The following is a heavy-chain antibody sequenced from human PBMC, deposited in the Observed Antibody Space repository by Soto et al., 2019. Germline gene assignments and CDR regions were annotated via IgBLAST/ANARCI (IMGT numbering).Heavy chain of an antibody. J-gene: IGHJ5*02. CDR2: IYHSGST. V-gene: IGHV4-30-2*01. CDR3: ARTGGFGETTHWLDP. D-gene: IGHD3-10*01. CDR1: GGSISSGGYS. Sequence: SETLSLTCAVSGGSISSGGYSWSWIRQPPGKGLEWIGYIYHSGSTYYNPSLKSRVTISVDRSKNQFSLKLSSVTAADTAVYYCARTGGFGETTHWLDPWGQGTLVTVSS.